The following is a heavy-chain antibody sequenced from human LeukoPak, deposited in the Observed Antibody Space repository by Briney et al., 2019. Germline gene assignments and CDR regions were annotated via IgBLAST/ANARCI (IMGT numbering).Heavy chain of an antibody. CDR3: AKGAYSSGWVDAFDI. CDR2: ISYDGSNK. V-gene: IGHV3-30*18. D-gene: IGHD6-19*01. CDR1: GFTFSSYG. J-gene: IGHJ3*02. Sequence: GESLRLSCAASGFTFSSYGMHWVRQAPGKGLEWVAVISYDGSNKYYADSVKGRFTISRDNSKNTLYLQMNSLRAEDTAVYYCAKGAYSSGWVDAFDIWGQGTMVTVSS.